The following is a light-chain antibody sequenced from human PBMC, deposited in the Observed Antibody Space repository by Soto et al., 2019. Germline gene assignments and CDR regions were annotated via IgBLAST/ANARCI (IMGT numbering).Light chain of an antibody. CDR2: DVN. CDR3: SSYTSSKTLYV. Sequence: QSALTQPASVSGSPGQSITISCTGTSSDVGGYNYVSWYQQHPGKAPKLMIYDVNNRPSGVSDRISGSKSGNTASLTISGLQAQDEAEYFCSSYTSSKTLYVLGAGTKLTVL. CDR1: SSDVGGYNY. J-gene: IGLJ1*01. V-gene: IGLV2-14*01.